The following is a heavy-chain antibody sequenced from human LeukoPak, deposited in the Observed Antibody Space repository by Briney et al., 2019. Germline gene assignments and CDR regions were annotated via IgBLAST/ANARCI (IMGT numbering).Heavy chain of an antibody. CDR3: AREGGGYYGSGSYKD. J-gene: IGHJ4*02. Sequence: ASVKVSCKASGYTFTSYYMHWVRQAPGQGLEWMGIINPSGGSTSYAQKFQGRVTMTRDTSTSTVYMELSSLRAEDTAVYYCAREGGGYYGSGSYKDWGQGTLVTVSS. CDR1: GYTFTSYY. CDR2: INPSGGST. D-gene: IGHD3-10*01. V-gene: IGHV1-46*01.